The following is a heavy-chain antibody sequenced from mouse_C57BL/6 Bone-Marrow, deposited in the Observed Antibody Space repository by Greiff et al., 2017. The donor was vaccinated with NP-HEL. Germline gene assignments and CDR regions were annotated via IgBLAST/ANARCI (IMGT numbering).Heavy chain of an antibody. Sequence: VKLMESGAELAKPGASVKLSCKASGYTFTSYWMHWVKQRPGQGLEWIGYINPSSGYTKYNQKFKDKAILTADKSSSTAYMQLSSLTYEDSAVYYCALITTVVATVDYWGQGTTLTVSS. CDR1: GYTFTSYW. V-gene: IGHV1-7*01. J-gene: IGHJ2*01. CDR2: INPSSGYT. D-gene: IGHD1-1*01. CDR3: ALITTVVATVDY.